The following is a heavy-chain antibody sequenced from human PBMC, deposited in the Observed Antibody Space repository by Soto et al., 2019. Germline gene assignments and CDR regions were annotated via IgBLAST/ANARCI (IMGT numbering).Heavy chain of an antibody. Sequence: DVQLLESGGGLVQPGGSLTLSCAASRFIFSDFAMSWVRQAPGKGLEWVSSLGGGEADTYYADSVKGRFTISRDNSKNTLYLQMDSLRDEDTAVYYCAKDGVSYNGKWGWFDSWGQGTLVTVSS. V-gene: IGHV3-23*01. D-gene: IGHD1-26*01. CDR1: RFIFSDFA. J-gene: IGHJ5*01. CDR2: LGGGEADT. CDR3: AKDGVSYNGKWGWFDS.